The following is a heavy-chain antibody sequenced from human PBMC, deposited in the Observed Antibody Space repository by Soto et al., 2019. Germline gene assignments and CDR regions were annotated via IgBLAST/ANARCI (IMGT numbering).Heavy chain of an antibody. CDR3: ARGLRSASYRIDYYYYYGMDV. V-gene: IGHV3-30-3*01. D-gene: IGHD1-26*01. CDR1: GFTFSSYA. Sequence: GGSLRLSCAASGFTFSSYAMHWVRQAPGKGLEWVAVISYDGSNKYYADSVKGRFTISRDNSKNTLYLQMNSLRAEDTAVYYCARGLRSASYRIDYYYYYGMDVWGQGTTVTVSS. J-gene: IGHJ6*02. CDR2: ISYDGSNK.